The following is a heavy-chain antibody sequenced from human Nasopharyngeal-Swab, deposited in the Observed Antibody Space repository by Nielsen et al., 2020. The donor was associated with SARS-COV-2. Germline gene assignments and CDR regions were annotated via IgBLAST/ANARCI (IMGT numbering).Heavy chain of an antibody. V-gene: IGHV4-61*02. J-gene: IGHJ4*02. CDR1: GVSISSGSYY. Sequence: SETLSLTCTVSGVSISSGSYYWIWIRQPAGKGLEWIGRIYTTGSTNYNPSLESRVAISVDTSKNQFSQKLTSVTAADTAVYYCARFSGYDAYWGQGTLVTVSS. CDR2: IYTTGST. D-gene: IGHD5-12*01. CDR3: ARFSGYDAY.